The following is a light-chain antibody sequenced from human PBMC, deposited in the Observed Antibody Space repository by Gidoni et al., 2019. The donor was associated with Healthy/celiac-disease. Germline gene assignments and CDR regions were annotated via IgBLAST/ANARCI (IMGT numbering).Light chain of an antibody. Sequence: DIQMTQSPSSLSASVGDRVTITCRASQSISSYLNWYQQKPGKAPKLLIYAASSLQSGVPSRFSGSGSGTDFTLTISSLQPEDFATYYCQQSYSFXQXTKLEI. CDR3: QQSYS. J-gene: IGKJ2*01. CDR2: AAS. V-gene: IGKV1-39*01. CDR1: QSISSY.